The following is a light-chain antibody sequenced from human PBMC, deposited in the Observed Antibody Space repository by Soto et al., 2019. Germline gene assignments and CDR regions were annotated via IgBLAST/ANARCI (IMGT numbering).Light chain of an antibody. CDR2: ASS. J-gene: IGLJ1*01. CDR3: SSYTSGTTLYV. V-gene: IGLV2-14*01. Sequence: QSASVSGSPGQSITISCTGTSSDVGGYNYVSWYQHHAGKAPRLMIYASSNRPSGVSHRFSGSRSGNTASLTISGLQAEDEADYYCSSYTSGTTLYVFGTGTKVTVL. CDR1: SSDVGGYNY.